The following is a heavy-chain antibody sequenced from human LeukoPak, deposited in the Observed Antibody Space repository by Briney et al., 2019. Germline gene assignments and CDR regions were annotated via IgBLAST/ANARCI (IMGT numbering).Heavy chain of an antibody. D-gene: IGHD5-24*01. CDR3: ARAMGRFDY. V-gene: IGHV3-48*01. CDR1: GFTFSSYS. J-gene: IGHJ4*02. CDR2: ISSSSSTI. Sequence: GGSLRLSCAASGFTFSSYSMNWVRQAPGKGLEWVSYISSSSSTIYYAVSVKGRFTISRDNAKNSLYLQMNSLRAEDTAVYYCARAMGRFDYWGQGTLVTVSS.